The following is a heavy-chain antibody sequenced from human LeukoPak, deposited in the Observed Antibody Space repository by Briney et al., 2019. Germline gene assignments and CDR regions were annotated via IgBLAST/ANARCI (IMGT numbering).Heavy chain of an antibody. CDR3: ATERAVALQNWFDP. V-gene: IGHV1-69*13. CDR2: IMSNFGYP. J-gene: IGHJ5*02. CDR1: GCTFSNYA. Sequence: ASVKVSCKASGCTFSNYAINWVRQAPGQGLEWMGGIMSNFGYPKYAQKFQGRVTITADESTNTAYIELSSLTSDDTAVYYCATERAVALQNWFDPWGQGTLVTVSS. D-gene: IGHD6-19*01.